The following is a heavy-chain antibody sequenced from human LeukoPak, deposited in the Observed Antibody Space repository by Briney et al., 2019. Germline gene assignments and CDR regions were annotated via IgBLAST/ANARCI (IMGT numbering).Heavy chain of an antibody. D-gene: IGHD3-10*01. V-gene: IGHV1-3*01. Sequence: VASVKVSCKASGYTFTSYAMHWVRQAPGQRLEWMGWINAGNGNTKYSQKFQGRVTITRDTSASTAYMELSSLRSEDTAVYYCARGGSGRPHPMPTADYWGQGTLVTVSS. J-gene: IGHJ4*02. CDR3: ARGGSGRPHPMPTADY. CDR1: GYTFTSYA. CDR2: INAGNGNT.